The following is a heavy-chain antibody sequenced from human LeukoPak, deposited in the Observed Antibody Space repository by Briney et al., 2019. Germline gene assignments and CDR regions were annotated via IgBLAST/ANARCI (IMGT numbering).Heavy chain of an antibody. J-gene: IGHJ4*02. CDR2: ISGSGGST. Sequence: GGSLRLSCAASGFTFSSYAMSWVRQAPGKGLEWVSAISGSGGSTYYADSVKGRFTISRDNSKNTLYLQMNSLRAEDTAVYYCANSYSGSYYGYFDYWGQGTLVTVSS. V-gene: IGHV3-23*01. CDR3: ANSYSGSYYGYFDY. D-gene: IGHD1-26*01. CDR1: GFTFSSYA.